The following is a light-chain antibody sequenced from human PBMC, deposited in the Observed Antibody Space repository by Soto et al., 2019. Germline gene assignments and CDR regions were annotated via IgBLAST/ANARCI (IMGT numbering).Light chain of an antibody. Sequence: EILLTQSPATLSLSPGERATLSCRTSQSVSSDFAWYQHKPGQTPRLLIYDASNRATGIPARFSGSGSGTDFTLSISSRGPEDFAVYYCQHRHNFGPGTKVDMK. J-gene: IGKJ3*01. CDR3: QHRHN. V-gene: IGKV3-11*01. CDR1: QSVSSD. CDR2: DAS.